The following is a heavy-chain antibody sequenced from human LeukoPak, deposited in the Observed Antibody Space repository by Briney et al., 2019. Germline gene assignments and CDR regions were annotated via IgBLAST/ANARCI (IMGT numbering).Heavy chain of an antibody. CDR2: IYYSGNT. Sequence: PSETLSLTCTVSSGSISSYYWGWIRQPPGKGLEWIGSIYYSGNTYYNASLKSQVSISIDTSKNQFSLRLTSVAAADTAVYYCARQTGSGLFILPGGQGTLVTVSS. D-gene: IGHD3/OR15-3a*01. CDR1: SGSISSYY. V-gene: IGHV4-39*01. CDR3: ARQTGSGLFILP. J-gene: IGHJ4*02.